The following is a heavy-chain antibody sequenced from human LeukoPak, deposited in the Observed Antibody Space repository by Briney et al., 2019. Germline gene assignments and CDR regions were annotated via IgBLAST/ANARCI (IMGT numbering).Heavy chain of an antibody. J-gene: IGHJ6*02. Sequence: SVKVSFKASGGTFSSYAISWVRQAPGQGLEWMGGIIPIFGTANYAQKFQGRVTITADESTSTAYMELSSLRSEDTAVYYCARDGEPYGSYYYGMDVWGQGTTVTVSS. CDR1: GGTFSSYA. D-gene: IGHD1-26*01. CDR2: IIPIFGTA. CDR3: ARDGEPYGSYYYGMDV. V-gene: IGHV1-69*01.